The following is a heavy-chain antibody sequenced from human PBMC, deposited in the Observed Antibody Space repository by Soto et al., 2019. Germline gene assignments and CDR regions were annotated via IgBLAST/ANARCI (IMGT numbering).Heavy chain of an antibody. CDR2: MNPNSGNT. J-gene: IGHJ6*02. D-gene: IGHD6-6*01. Sequence: ASVKVSCKASGYTFTSYDINWVRQATGQGLEWMGWMNPNSGNTGYAQKFQGRVTMTRNTSISTAYMELSSLRSEDTAVYYCARWESIAARGPRVRYYCMDVWGQGTTVTVSS. V-gene: IGHV1-8*01. CDR3: ARWESIAARGPRVRYYCMDV. CDR1: GYTFTSYD.